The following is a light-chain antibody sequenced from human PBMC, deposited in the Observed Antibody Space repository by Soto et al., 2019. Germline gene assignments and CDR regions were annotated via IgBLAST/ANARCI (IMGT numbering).Light chain of an antibody. Sequence: DIQMTQSPSTLSASVGDRVTITCRASQSISSWLAWYQQKPGKAPKLLIYDASSLESGVPSRFSGSGPGTEFTLTISSLQPDDFATYYCQQYNSYEVTFGPGTKVDIK. CDR1: QSISSW. V-gene: IGKV1-5*01. J-gene: IGKJ3*01. CDR3: QQYNSYEVT. CDR2: DAS.